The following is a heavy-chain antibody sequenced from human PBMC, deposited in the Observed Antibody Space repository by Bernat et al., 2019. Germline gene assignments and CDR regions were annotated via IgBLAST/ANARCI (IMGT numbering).Heavy chain of an antibody. CDR3: ARHRVDVDWLLLPFDY. Sequence: QLQLQESGPGLVKPSETLSLTCFVSGGSISSSSYYWGWIRQPPGKGLEWIGSIYYSGSTYYNPSLKSRVTISVDTSKNQFSLKLSSVTAADTAVYYCARHRVDVDWLLLPFDYWGQGTLVTVSS. CDR1: GGSISSSSYY. V-gene: IGHV4-39*01. CDR2: IYYSGST. J-gene: IGHJ4*02. D-gene: IGHD3-9*01.